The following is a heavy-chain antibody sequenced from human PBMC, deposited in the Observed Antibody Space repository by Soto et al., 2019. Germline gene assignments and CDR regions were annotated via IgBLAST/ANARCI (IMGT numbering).Heavy chain of an antibody. D-gene: IGHD3-22*01. CDR3: ARDGGGQYYDSSGYYSD. Sequence: GGSLRLPCAASGFTFSSYSMNWVRQAPGKGLEWVSSISSSSSYIYYADSVKGRFTISRDNAKNSLYLQMNSLRAEDTAVYYCARDGGGQYYDSSGYYSDWGQGTLVTVSS. CDR1: GFTFSSYS. V-gene: IGHV3-21*01. J-gene: IGHJ4*02. CDR2: ISSSSSYI.